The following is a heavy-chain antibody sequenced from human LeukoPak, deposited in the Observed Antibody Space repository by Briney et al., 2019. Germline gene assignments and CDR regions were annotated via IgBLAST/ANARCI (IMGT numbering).Heavy chain of an antibody. CDR2: IKQDGSEK. CDR3: ARSRWELLDAFDI. D-gene: IGHD1-26*01. Sequence: SGGSLSLSCAASGFTFSSYWMSWVRQAPGKGLEWVANIKQDGSEKYYVDSVKGRFTISRDNAKNSLYLQMNSLRAEDTAVYYCARSRWELLDAFDIWGQGTMVTVSS. CDR1: GFTFSSYW. J-gene: IGHJ3*02. V-gene: IGHV3-7*03.